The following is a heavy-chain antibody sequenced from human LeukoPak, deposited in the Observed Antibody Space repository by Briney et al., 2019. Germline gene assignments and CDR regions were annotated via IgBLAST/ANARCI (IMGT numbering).Heavy chain of an antibody. V-gene: IGHV3-33*01. Sequence: PGGSLRLSCAASGFTFRSYGMHWVRQAPGKGLEWVAVIWYDESNKSYADSVKGRFTISRDNSKNTLYLQMNSLRAEDTAVYYCARVDGAMGSLDYWGQGMLVTVSS. D-gene: IGHD5-18*01. J-gene: IGHJ4*02. CDR3: ARVDGAMGSLDY. CDR2: IWYDESNK. CDR1: GFTFRSYG.